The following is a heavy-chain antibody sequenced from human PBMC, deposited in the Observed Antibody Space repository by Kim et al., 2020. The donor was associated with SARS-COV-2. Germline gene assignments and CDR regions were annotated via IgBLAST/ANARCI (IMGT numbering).Heavy chain of an antibody. CDR2: ISGSGGST. J-gene: IGHJ4*02. Sequence: GGSLRLSCAASGFTFSSYAMSWVRQAPGKGLEWVSAISGSGGSTYYADSVKGRFTISRDNSKNTLYLQMNSLRAEDTAVYYCAKDSYRGYSSSQPGKYYFDYWGQGTLVTVSS. D-gene: IGHD6-13*01. CDR1: GFTFSSYA. CDR3: AKDSYRGYSSSQPGKYYFDY. V-gene: IGHV3-23*01.